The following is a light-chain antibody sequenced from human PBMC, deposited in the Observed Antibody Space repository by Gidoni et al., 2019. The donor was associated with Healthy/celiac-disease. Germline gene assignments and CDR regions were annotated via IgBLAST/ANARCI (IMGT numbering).Light chain of an antibody. CDR1: QSISSY. Sequence: DIQMTQSPSSLSASVGDRVTITCRASQSISSYLNWYQQKPGKAPKLLIYAASSLQSGVPSRFSCSGSGTDFTLTISSLQPEDFATYYCQQSYSFXQGTKLEIK. V-gene: IGKV1-39*01. J-gene: IGKJ2*01. CDR2: AAS. CDR3: QQSYS.